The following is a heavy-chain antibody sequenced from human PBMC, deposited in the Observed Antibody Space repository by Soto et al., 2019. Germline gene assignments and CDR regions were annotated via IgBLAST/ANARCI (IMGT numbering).Heavy chain of an antibody. V-gene: IGHV3-73*01. CDR3: TASGSDAFVEY. CDR2: IRSKTNSYAT. D-gene: IGHD5-12*01. J-gene: IGHJ4*02. CDR1: GFTFSGPA. Sequence: GGSLRLSCAASGFTFSGPAMHWVRQASGKGLEWVGRIRSKTNSYATAYAASVKGRFTISRDDSKNTSYLQMNSLKTEDTAVYYCTASGSDAFVEYWRQGTLVTVSS.